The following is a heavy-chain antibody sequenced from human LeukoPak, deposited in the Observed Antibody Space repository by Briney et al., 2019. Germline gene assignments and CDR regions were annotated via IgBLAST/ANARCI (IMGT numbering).Heavy chain of an antibody. Sequence: ASVKVSCKVSGYTLTELSMHWVRQAPGKGLEWMGGFDPEDGETIYAQKFQGRVTMTRDTSISTAYMELSRLRSDDTAVYYCAAHTTGPDYWGQGTLVTVSS. J-gene: IGHJ4*02. D-gene: IGHD1-14*01. CDR2: FDPEDGET. V-gene: IGHV1-24*01. CDR3: AAHTTGPDY. CDR1: GYTLTELS.